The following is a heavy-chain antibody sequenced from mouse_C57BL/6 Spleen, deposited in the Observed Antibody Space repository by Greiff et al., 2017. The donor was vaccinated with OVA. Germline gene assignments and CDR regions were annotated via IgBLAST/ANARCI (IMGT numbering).Heavy chain of an antibody. CDR1: GYSITSGYY. CDR2: ISYDGSN. V-gene: IGHV3-6*01. Sequence: EVQLQESGPGLVKPSQSLSLTCSVTGYSITSGYYWNWIRQFPGNKLEWMGYISYDGSNNYNPSLKNRISITRDTSKNQFFLKLNSVTTEDTATYYCAREGGLQYYFDYWGQGTTLTVSS. CDR3: AREGGLQYYFDY. D-gene: IGHD2-13*01. J-gene: IGHJ2*01.